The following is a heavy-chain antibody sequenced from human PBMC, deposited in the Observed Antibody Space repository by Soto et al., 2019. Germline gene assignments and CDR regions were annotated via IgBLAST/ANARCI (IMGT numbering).Heavy chain of an antibody. V-gene: IGHV3-48*02. J-gene: IGHJ4*02. D-gene: IGHD6-13*01. CDR2: ISSSSSTI. CDR3: ARDRSYSSSWYIDY. Sequence: PGGSLKLSCAASGFTFSSYSMNWVRQAPGKGLEWVSYISSSSSTIYYADSVKGRFTISRDNAKNSLYLQMSSLRDEGTAVYYCARDRSYSSSWYIDYWGQGTLVTVSS. CDR1: GFTFSSYS.